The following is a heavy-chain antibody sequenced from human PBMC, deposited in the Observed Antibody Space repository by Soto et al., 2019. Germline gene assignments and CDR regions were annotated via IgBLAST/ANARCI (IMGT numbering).Heavy chain of an antibody. Sequence: QVQLVQSGAEVKEPGDSVRVSCEASGYTFTAYYIHWVRQAPGQGREWMGWINTKFGDTTYAQDLQGRVSMPRDMSISAVYVELSRLTSGDTAIYYCARNMDYYYGPGSGNGHGFWGQGTEVTVFS. CDR3: ARNMDYYYGPGSGNGHGF. V-gene: IGHV1-2*02. CDR2: INTKFGDT. CDR1: GYTFTAYY. J-gene: IGHJ4*03. D-gene: IGHD3-10*01.